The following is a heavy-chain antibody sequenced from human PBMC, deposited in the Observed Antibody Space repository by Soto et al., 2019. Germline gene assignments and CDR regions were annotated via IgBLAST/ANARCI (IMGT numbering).Heavy chain of an antibody. CDR1: GGSISSGGYY. CDR2: IYYSGST. J-gene: IGHJ5*02. Sequence: SETLSLTCTVSGGSISSGGYYWSWIRQHPGKGLEWIGYIYYSGSTYYNPSLKSRVTISVDTSKNQFSLKLSSVTAADTAVYYCARDQILGVGEEVSWFDPWGQGTLVTVSS. D-gene: IGHD2-21*01. V-gene: IGHV4-31*03. CDR3: ARDQILGVGEEVSWFDP.